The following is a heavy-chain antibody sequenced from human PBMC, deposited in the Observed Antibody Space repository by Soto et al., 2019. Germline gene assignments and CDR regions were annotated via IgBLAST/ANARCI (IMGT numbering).Heavy chain of an antibody. CDR3: ARRYGLSAFDI. Sequence: PSETLSLTCTVSGGSISSYYWSWIRQPPGKGLEWIGYIYYSGSTNYNPSLKSRVTISVDTSKNQFSLKLSSVTAADTFVYFCARRYGLSAFDIWGQGTMVTVSS. CDR2: IYYSGST. CDR1: GGSISSYY. V-gene: IGHV4-59*08. J-gene: IGHJ3*02. D-gene: IGHD3-10*01.